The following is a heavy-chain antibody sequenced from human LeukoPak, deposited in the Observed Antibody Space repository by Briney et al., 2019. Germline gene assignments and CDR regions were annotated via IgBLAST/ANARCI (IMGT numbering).Heavy chain of an antibody. Sequence: GGPLRLSCAVSGFIVSSNYMTWVRQAPGKGLEWVSVIYSGGTTYYADSVMGRFTISRHNSRNTLYLQMNSLRAEDTAVYYCARVDTVMAYYFDLWGQGTLVTVSS. J-gene: IGHJ4*02. CDR3: ARVDTVMAYYFDL. CDR2: IYSGGTT. CDR1: GFIVSSNY. V-gene: IGHV3-53*04. D-gene: IGHD5-18*01.